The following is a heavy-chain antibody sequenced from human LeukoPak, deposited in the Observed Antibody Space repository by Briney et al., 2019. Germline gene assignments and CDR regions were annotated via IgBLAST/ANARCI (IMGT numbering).Heavy chain of an antibody. CDR2: ISSSSSYI. D-gene: IGHD6-13*01. J-gene: IGHJ4*02. CDR1: GFTFSSYS. V-gene: IGHV3-21*01. Sequence: GGSLRLSCAASGFTFSSYSMNWVRQAPGKGLEWVSSISSSSSYIYYADSVKGRFTISRDNAKNSLYLQMNRLRAEDTAVYYCARGIAAAGRGDYWGQGTLVTVSS. CDR3: ARGIAAAGRGDY.